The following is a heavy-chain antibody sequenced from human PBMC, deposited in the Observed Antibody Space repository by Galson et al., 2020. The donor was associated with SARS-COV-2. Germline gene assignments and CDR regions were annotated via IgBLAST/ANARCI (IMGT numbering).Heavy chain of an antibody. CDR1: GGSISSGSYY. V-gene: IGHV4-61*02. Sequence: SETLSLTCTVSGGSISSGSYYWSWIRQPAGKGLEWIGRIYTSGSTNYNPSLKSRVTISVDTSKHQFSLKLSSVTAADTAVYYCARVEGYSGYDDYFDYWGQGTLVTVSS. J-gene: IGHJ4*02. CDR2: IYTSGST. D-gene: IGHD5-12*01. CDR3: ARVEGYSGYDDYFDY.